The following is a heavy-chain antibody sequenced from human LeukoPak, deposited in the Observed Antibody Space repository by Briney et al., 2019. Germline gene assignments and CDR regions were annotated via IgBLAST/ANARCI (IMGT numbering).Heavy chain of an antibody. Sequence: SVKVSCKASGGTFSSYAISWVRQAPGQGVERMGRIIPILGIANYAQKFQGRVTITADKSTSTAYMELSSLRSEDTAVYYCARTIAAAGTQEGTGWFDPWGQGTLVTVSS. CDR3: ARTIAAAGTQEGTGWFDP. CDR1: GGTFSSYA. V-gene: IGHV1-69*04. J-gene: IGHJ5*02. D-gene: IGHD6-13*01. CDR2: IIPILGIA.